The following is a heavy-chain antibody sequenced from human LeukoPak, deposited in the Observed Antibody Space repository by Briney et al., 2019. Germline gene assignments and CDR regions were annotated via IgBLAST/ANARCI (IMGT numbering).Heavy chain of an antibody. CDR2: IYPRDGST. CDR1: GYSFTNNY. V-gene: IGHV1-46*01. Sequence: GASVKVSCKASGYSFTNNYIHWVRQAPGQGLEWMGMIYPRDGSTSYAQRFQDRVTVTRDTSTSTVHMELSGLRAEDTALYYCARDQEXFDYWGQGTLVTVSS. CDR3: ARDQEXFDY. J-gene: IGHJ4*02.